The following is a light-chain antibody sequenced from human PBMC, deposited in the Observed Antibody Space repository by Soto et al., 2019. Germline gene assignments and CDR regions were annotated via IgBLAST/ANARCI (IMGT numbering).Light chain of an antibody. CDR2: GAS. CDR1: QSVSSSY. J-gene: IGKJ4*01. Sequence: EIVLTQSPGTLSLSPGERATLSCRASQSVSSSYLAWYQQKPGQAPRLLIYGASSRATGIPDRFSGSGSGTDFPLTISRLEPEDFAGYYCQQYGSARRTFGGGTEVEIK. CDR3: QQYGSARRT. V-gene: IGKV3-20*01.